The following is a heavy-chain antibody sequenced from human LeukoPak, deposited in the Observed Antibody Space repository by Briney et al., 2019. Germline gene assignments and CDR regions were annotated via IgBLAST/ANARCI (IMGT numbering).Heavy chain of an antibody. Sequence: GASVKVSCKVSGYTLTELSMHWVRQAPGKGLEWMGGFDPEDGETIYAQKFQGRVTMTEDTSTDTAYMELSSLRSEDTAVYYCATVGLRYSSGWRGGGYWGQGTLVTVSS. D-gene: IGHD6-19*01. CDR3: ATVGLRYSSGWRGGGY. J-gene: IGHJ4*02. CDR2: FDPEDGET. V-gene: IGHV1-24*01. CDR1: GYTLTELS.